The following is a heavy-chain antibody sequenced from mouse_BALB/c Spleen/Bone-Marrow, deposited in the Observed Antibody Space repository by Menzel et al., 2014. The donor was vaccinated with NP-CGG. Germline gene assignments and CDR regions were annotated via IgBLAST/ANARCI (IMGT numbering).Heavy chain of an antibody. J-gene: IGHJ3*01. D-gene: IGHD2-1*01. CDR3: AGGNYRFAY. CDR1: GFNIKDYY. CDR2: IDPENGNT. Sequence: EVQLQQSGAELVRPGALVKLSCKASGFNIKDYYMHWVKQRPEQGLEWIGWIDPENGNTIYDPKFQGKASITADTSSNTAYLQLSSLTSEDTAVCYCAGGNYRFAYWGQGTLVTVSA. V-gene: IGHV14-1*02.